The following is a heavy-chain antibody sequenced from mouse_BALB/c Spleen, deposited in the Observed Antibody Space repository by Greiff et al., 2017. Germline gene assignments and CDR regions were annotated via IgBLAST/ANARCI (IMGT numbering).Heavy chain of an antibody. CDR3: TRKRGYYYGSSEDWYFEV. V-gene: IGHV1-5*01. Sequence: VQLQQSGTVLARPGASVKMSCKASGYSFTSYWMHWVKQRPGQGLEWIGAIYPGNSDTSYNQKFKGKAKLTAVTSASTAFMELSSLTNEDSAVYYCTRKRGYYYGSSEDWYFEVWGAGTTVTVSS. D-gene: IGHD1-1*01. J-gene: IGHJ1*01. CDR2: IYPGNSDT. CDR1: GYSFTSYW.